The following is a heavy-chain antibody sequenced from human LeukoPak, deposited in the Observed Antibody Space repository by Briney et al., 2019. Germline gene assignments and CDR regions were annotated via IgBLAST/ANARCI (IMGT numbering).Heavy chain of an antibody. V-gene: IGHV3-15*01. D-gene: IGHD3-22*01. J-gene: IGHJ4*02. CDR1: GFKFSDYY. CDR3: TTATSTYYYDSSGYYYDR. CDR2: IKSKTDGGTT. Sequence: GGSLRLSCAAYGFKFSDYYMKWIRQAPGKGLEWVGRIKSKTDGGTTDYAAPVKGRFTISRDDSKNTLYLQMNSLKTEDTAVYYCTTATSTYYYDSSGYYYDRWGQGTLVTVSS.